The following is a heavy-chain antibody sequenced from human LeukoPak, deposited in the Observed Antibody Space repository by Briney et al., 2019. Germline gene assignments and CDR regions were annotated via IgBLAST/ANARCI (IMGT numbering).Heavy chain of an antibody. CDR2: IYYSGRT. D-gene: IGHD3-22*01. V-gene: IGHV4-59*08. CDR3: ARVIYDPRGYFDY. J-gene: IGHJ4*02. CDR1: GGSISSFY. Sequence: PSETLSLTSTVSGGSISSFYWSWIRQPPGQGLEWMGYIYYSGRTYYHTSLKSRVTRSGDTSTTQFSLKLSSVTAADTAVDYGARVIYDPRGYFDYWGQGTLGTVSS.